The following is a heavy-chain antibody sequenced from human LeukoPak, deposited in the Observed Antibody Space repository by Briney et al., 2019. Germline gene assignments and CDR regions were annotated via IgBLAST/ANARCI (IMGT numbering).Heavy chain of an antibody. V-gene: IGHV3-23*01. CDR1: GFTFSSYA. D-gene: IGHD3-10*01. CDR2: ISGSGGST. J-gene: IGHJ5*02. CDR3: ATDITRGSSSNWLDP. Sequence: PGGSLRLSCAASGFTFSSYAMSWVRQAPGKGLEWVSAISGSGGSTYYADSVKGRFTISRDNSKNTLYLQMNSLRAEDTAVYYCATDITRGSSSNWLDPWGQGTLVNVS.